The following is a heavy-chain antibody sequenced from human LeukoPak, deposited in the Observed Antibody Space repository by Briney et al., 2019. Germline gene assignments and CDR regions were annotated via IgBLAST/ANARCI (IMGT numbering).Heavy chain of an antibody. Sequence: ASVKVSCKGSGYTLTELSMHWVRQAPGKGLEWMGGFDPEDGETIYAQRFQGRVTMTEDTSTDTAYMELSSLRSEDTAVYYCATCYGSGSYYLDYWGQGTLVTVSS. J-gene: IGHJ4*02. CDR3: ATCYGSGSYYLDY. CDR1: GYTLTELS. CDR2: FDPEDGET. D-gene: IGHD3-10*01. V-gene: IGHV1-24*01.